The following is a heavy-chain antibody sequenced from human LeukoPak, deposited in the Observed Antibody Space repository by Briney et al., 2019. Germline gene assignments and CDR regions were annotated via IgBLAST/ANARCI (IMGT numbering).Heavy chain of an antibody. J-gene: IGHJ6*03. CDR2: INHGGVT. CDR3: ARGRNWQTFYHYYMDV. V-gene: IGHV4-34*01. CDR1: GGSFSGHY. D-gene: IGHD1-14*01. Sequence: SETLSLTCGVSGGSFSGHYWTWLRQTPGKGLEWMGEINHGGVTNYNPSLKSRVSISIDTSTNEISPNMSSVTAADTGIYYCARGRNWQTFYHYYMDVCGKGATVTVS.